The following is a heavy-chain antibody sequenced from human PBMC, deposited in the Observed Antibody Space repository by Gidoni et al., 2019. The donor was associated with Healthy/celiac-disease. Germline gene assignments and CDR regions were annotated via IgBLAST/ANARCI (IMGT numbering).Heavy chain of an antibody. J-gene: IGHJ4*02. CDR3: ARHVAAGTFILDY. D-gene: IGHD6-13*01. V-gene: IGHV5-51*01. CDR1: GYSFTSYW. CDR2: IYPGDSDT. Sequence: EVQLVQPGAEVKKHGEPRKISCNGSGYSFTSYWIGWVRQMPGKGLEWMGIIYPGDSDTRYSPSFQGQVTISADKSISTAYLQWSSLKASDTAMYYCARHVAAGTFILDYWGQGTLVTVSS.